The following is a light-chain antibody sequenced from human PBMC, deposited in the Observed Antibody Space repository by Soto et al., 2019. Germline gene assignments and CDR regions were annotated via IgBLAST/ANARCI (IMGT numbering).Light chain of an antibody. Sequence: QSVLTQPPSVSGAPGQRVTISCTGSSSNIGAGYDVHWYQQLPGTAPKLLIYGNSNRPSGVPYRFSGSKSGTSASLAITGVQAEDEADYYCQSYDSSLSGHVVFGGGTKVTVL. CDR2: GNS. CDR1: SSNIGAGYD. V-gene: IGLV1-40*01. CDR3: QSYDSSLSGHVV. J-gene: IGLJ2*01.